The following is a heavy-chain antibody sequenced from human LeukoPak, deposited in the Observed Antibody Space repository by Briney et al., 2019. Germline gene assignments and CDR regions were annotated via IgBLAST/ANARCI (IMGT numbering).Heavy chain of an antibody. CDR2: ISAYNGNT. D-gene: IGHD1-26*01. CDR3: ASSSYSGSYYYYMDV. CDR1: GYTFTSYG. V-gene: IGHV1-18*01. Sequence: ASVKVSCKASGYTFTSYGISWVRQAPGQGLEWMGWISAYNGNTNYAQKLQGRVTMTTDTSTSTAYMELRSLRSDDTAVYYCASSSYSGSYYYYMDVWGKGTTVTVSS. J-gene: IGHJ6*03.